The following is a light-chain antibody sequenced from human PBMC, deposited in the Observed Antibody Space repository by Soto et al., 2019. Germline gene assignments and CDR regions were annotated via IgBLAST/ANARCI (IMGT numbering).Light chain of an antibody. CDR2: TNN. CDR1: ISNIGGNT. J-gene: IGLJ2*01. Sequence: QSVLTQPPSASGTPGQRVTISCSGSISNIGGNTVNWYQQLPGTAPKLLMYTNNQRPSGVPDRFSGSKSGTSASLAISGLQSEHEADYYCAAWDDSLNGVVFGGGTKVTVL. V-gene: IGLV1-44*01. CDR3: AAWDDSLNGVV.